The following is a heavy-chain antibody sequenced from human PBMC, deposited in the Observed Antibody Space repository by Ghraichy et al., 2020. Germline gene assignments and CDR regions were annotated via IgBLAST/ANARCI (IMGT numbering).Heavy chain of an antibody. V-gene: IGHV3-11*04. D-gene: IGHD5-12*01. J-gene: IGHJ1*01. CDR2: MSKTGNTI. CDR3: AKDRRADGYDKYRSFLH. Sequence: GGSLRLSCAASGFSLSDYYMSWIRQAPGKGPEWLSYMSKTGNTIYYAESVKGRFTISRDNAKNTLFLQMDSLRDEDTGVYYCAKDRRADGYDKYRSFLHWGQGSLVTVST. CDR1: GFSLSDYY.